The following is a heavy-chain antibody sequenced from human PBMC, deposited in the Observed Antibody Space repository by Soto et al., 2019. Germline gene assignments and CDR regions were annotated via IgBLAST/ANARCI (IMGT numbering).Heavy chain of an antibody. D-gene: IGHD2-15*01. CDR3: LKEHRYCSGGSCAIDY. CDR2: LNPNPGAT. Sequence: ALVKVSCKASGYTFTDYYIPWVRQAPGQGLEWMGWLNPNPGATSYEQKFQGRVTMTRDTAISTAYMELSSLRSDDTAVYYCLKEHRYCSGGSCAIDYWGQGTLVTVSS. J-gene: IGHJ4*02. V-gene: IGHV1-2*02. CDR1: GYTFTDYY.